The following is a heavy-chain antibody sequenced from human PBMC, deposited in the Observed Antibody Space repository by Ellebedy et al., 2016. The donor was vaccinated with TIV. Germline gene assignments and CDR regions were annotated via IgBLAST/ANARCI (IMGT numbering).Heavy chain of an antibody. J-gene: IGHJ4*02. CDR3: ARGSVSDYDSSGYCVY. CDR2: INPNSGGT. CDR1: GYTFTGYY. V-gene: IGHV1-2*02. Sequence: AASVKVSCKASGYTFTGYYMHWVRQAPGQGLEWMGWINPNSGGTNYAQKFQGRVTMTRDTSISTAYMELSRLRSDDTAVYYCARGSVSDYDSSGYCVYWGQGTLVTVSS. D-gene: IGHD3-22*01.